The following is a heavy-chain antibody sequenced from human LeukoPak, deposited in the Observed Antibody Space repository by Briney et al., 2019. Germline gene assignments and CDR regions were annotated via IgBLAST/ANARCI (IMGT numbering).Heavy chain of an antibody. Sequence: GGSLRLSCAAAGFTFSSYGMHWVRQAPGKGLEWVALISYDGSNKYYADSMKGRFTISRDNSKNTLYLQMNSLRAEDTAVYYCAKDDRENYFDYWGQGTLVTVSS. CDR3: AKDDRENYFDY. CDR1: GFTFSSYG. V-gene: IGHV3-30*18. J-gene: IGHJ4*02. D-gene: IGHD1-26*01. CDR2: ISYDGSNK.